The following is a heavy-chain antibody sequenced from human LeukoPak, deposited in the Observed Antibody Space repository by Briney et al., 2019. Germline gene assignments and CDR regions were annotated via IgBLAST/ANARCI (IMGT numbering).Heavy chain of an antibody. CDR2: IIPILGIA. CDR3: ARDGEGDAFDI. V-gene: IGHV1-69*04. J-gene: IGHJ3*02. D-gene: IGHD4-17*01. Sequence: ASVKVSCKASGGTFSSYAISWVRQAPGQGLEWMGRIIPILGIANYAQKFQGRVTITADKSTSTAYMELSSLRSEDTAVYYCARDGEGDAFDIWGQGTMVTVSS. CDR1: GGTFSSYA.